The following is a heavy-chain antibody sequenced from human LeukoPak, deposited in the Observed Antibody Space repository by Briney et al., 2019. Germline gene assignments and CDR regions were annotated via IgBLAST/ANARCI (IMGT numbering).Heavy chain of an antibody. J-gene: IGHJ3*02. CDR3: ARADFRYYDFWSGYYIEAFDI. CDR2: INHSGST. Sequence: SETLSLTCAVYGGSFSGYYWSWIRQPPGKGLEWIGEINHSGSTNYNPSLKSRVTISVDTSKNQFSLKLSSVTAADTAAYYCARADFRYYDFWSGYYIEAFDIWGQGTMVTVSS. V-gene: IGHV4-34*01. D-gene: IGHD3-3*01. CDR1: GGSFSGYY.